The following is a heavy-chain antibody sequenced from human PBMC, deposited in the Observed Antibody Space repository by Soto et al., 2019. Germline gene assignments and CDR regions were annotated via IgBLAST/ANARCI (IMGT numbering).Heavy chain of an antibody. J-gene: IGHJ4*02. D-gene: IGHD6-13*01. V-gene: IGHV4-4*02. CDR3: ASVLSSWTRSDS. CDR2: ISHNGNT. CDR1: DGSISSNW. Sequence: QVQLQESGPGLVKPSGTLSLTCVVSDGSISSNWWSWVRQPPGKGLEWIGEISHNGNTNYNPSLKSRVSMSVDRSKNQFSVQVRSVTAADTAVYYCASVLSSWTRSDSRGQGALVTVSS.